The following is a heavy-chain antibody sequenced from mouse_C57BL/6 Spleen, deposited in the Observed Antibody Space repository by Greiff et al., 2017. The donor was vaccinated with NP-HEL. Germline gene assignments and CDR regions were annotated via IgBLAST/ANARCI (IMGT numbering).Heavy chain of an antibody. D-gene: IGHD2-4*01. J-gene: IGHJ4*01. CDR1: GYSFTDYN. CDR3: ARGHDYDGDYYAMDY. Sequence: VQLKQSGPELVKPGASVKISCKASGYSFTDYNMNWVKQSNGKSLEWIGVINPNYGTTSYNQKFKGKATLTVDQSSSTAYMQLNSLTSEDSAVYYCARGHDYDGDYYAMDYWGQGTSVTVSS. CDR2: INPNYGTT. V-gene: IGHV1-39*01.